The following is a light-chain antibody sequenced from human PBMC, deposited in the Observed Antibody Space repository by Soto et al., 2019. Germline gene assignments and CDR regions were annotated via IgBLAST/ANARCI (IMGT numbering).Light chain of an antibody. V-gene: IGLV2-14*01. J-gene: IGLJ1*01. CDR3: SSYTSSSTRCV. Sequence: QSVLTQPASVSGSPGQSITISCTGTSSDVGGYNYVSWYQQHPGKAPKLMIYDVSNRPSGVSNRFSGSKSGNTAPLTISGLQAEDEADYYCSSYTSSSTRCVFGNGTKVTVL. CDR1: SSDVGGYNY. CDR2: DVS.